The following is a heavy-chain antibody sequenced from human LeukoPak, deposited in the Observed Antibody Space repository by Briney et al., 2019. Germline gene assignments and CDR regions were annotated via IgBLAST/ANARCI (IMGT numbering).Heavy chain of an antibody. Sequence: PGGSLRLSCAASGFTFSSYAVSWVRQAPGKGLEWVSDISGSGIRRNYADSVKGRFTISRDNSKNTLYLQMNSLRAEDTAVYYCARDRHKYYYDGSGYPPYWGQGTLVTVSS. J-gene: IGHJ4*02. CDR2: ISGSGIRR. V-gene: IGHV3-23*01. D-gene: IGHD3-22*01. CDR1: GFTFSSYA. CDR3: ARDRHKYYYDGSGYPPY.